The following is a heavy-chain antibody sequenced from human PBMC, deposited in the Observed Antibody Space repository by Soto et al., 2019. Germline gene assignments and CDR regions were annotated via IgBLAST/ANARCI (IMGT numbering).Heavy chain of an antibody. Sequence: SVKVSCKASGGTFSSYRINWVRQAPGQGLEWVGGIVPIYRTADYAQKFQGRVTITADESARTSYMELRSLKSQDTAVYYCVRDSGAKLSSSWGKGTLVTVS. CDR3: VRDSGAKLSSS. D-gene: IGHD6-13*01. V-gene: IGHV1-69*13. CDR1: GGTFSSYR. J-gene: IGHJ4*02. CDR2: IVPIYRTA.